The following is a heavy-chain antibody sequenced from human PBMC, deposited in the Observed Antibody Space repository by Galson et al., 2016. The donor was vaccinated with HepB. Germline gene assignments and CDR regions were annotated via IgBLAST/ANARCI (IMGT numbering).Heavy chain of an antibody. Sequence: SLRLSCAASGFTFSSYAMSWVRQAPGKGLEWVSAISGSGGSTYYADSVKGRFTISRDNSKNTLYLQMNGLRAEDTAVYYCAREGVYYYDSSGYSDAFDIWGQGTMVTVSS. V-gene: IGHV3-23*01. CDR3: AREGVYYYDSSGYSDAFDI. CDR2: ISGSGGST. J-gene: IGHJ3*02. CDR1: GFTFSSYA. D-gene: IGHD3-22*01.